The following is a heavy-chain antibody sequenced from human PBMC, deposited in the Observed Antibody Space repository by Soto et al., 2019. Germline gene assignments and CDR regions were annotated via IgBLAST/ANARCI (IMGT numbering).Heavy chain of an antibody. V-gene: IGHV4-4*02. CDR2: IYHSGST. D-gene: IGHD3-10*01. Sequence: WWSWVRQPPGKGLEWIGEIYHSGSTNYNPSLKSRVTISVDKSKNQFSLKLSSVTAADTAVYYCARVKASGVNFDYWGQGTLVTVSS. CDR1: W. CDR3: ARVKASGVNFDY. J-gene: IGHJ4*02.